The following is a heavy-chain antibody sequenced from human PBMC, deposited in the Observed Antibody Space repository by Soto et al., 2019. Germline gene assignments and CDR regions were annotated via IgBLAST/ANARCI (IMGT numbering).Heavy chain of an antibody. Sequence: GGSLRLSCAASGFTFSSYSMNWVRQAPGKGLEWVSYITTSGSTMYYADSVKGRFTISRDTAKNSLYLQMNSLRDVDTAVYYCAMGGKPYHWGQGTLVTVSS. V-gene: IGHV3-48*02. CDR1: GFTFSSYS. CDR3: AMGGKPYH. CDR2: ITTSGSTM. D-gene: IGHD2-15*01. J-gene: IGHJ5*02.